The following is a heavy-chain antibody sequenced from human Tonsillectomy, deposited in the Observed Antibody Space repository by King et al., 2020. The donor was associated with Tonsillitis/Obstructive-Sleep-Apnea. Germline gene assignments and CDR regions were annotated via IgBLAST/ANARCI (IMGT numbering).Heavy chain of an antibody. CDR3: AKGIVGSHSFDI. V-gene: IGHV3-23*04. CDR1: GFTFSGYA. Sequence: QLVQSGGGLVQPGGFLRLSCVASGFTFSGYAMNWVRQAPGKGLEWVSTIGGSGADSYYPDSVKGRFTISRDNSKNALYLQMNSLTAEDTAVYYCAKGIVGSHSFDIWGQGTMVTVSS. D-gene: IGHD2-21*01. CDR2: IGGSGADS. J-gene: IGHJ3*02.